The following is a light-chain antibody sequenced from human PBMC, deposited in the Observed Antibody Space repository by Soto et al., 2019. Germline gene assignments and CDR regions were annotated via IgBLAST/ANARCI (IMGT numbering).Light chain of an antibody. CDR1: QSVSRW. CDR2: EAS. V-gene: IGKV1-5*01. J-gene: IGKJ1*01. CDR3: QQFNSKVWT. Sequence: DIQMTQSPSTLSASVGYTVTITCRASQSVSRWLNWYQQKPGKAPRLLIYEASNLESGVPMRFSGSGSGTEFVLTITSLQPADSATYYCQQFNSKVWTFGQGTRVEI.